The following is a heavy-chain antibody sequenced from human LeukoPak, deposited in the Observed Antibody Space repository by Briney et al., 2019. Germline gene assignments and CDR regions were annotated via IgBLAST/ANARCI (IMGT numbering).Heavy chain of an antibody. V-gene: IGHV3-11*01. CDR1: GFTVSSNY. Sequence: PGGSLRISCAASGFTVSSNYMTWIRQAPGKGLEWVSYISSSGDTTHYTDSVKGRFTVSRDNSKNTLYLQMNSLRVDDTAVYYCARGSCSNIRCHDAFDIWGQGTMVTVSS. J-gene: IGHJ3*02. CDR3: ARGSCSNIRCHDAFDI. D-gene: IGHD2-2*01. CDR2: ISSSGDTT.